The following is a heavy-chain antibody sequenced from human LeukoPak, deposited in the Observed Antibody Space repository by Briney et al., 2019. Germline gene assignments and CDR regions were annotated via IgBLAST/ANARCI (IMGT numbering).Heavy chain of an antibody. V-gene: IGHV1-2*02. Sequence: GASVKVSCKASGYTFSGYYIHWVRQAPGQGLEWMAWINPNSGAPNYAEKFEGRVTMTRDTSISTASMTLSRLRSDDTAVYYCARDAGYCGVTTRHPLYVFDFWGQGKTVTVSS. CDR3: ARDAGYCGVTTRHPLYVFDF. J-gene: IGHJ3*01. CDR2: INPNSGAP. CDR1: GYTFSGYY. D-gene: IGHD2-15*01.